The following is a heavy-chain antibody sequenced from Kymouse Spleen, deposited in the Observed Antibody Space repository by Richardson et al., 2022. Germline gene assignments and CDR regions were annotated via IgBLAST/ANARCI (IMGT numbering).Heavy chain of an antibody. V-gene: IGHV4-34*01. CDR2: INHSGST. J-gene: IGHJ6*02. CDR1: GGSFSGYY. CDR3: ARGRRGEDYYYGMDV. Sequence: QVQLQQWGAGLLKPSETLSLTCAVYGGSFSGYYWSWIRQPPGKGLEWIGEINHSGSTNYNPSLKSRVTISVDTSKNQFSLKLSSVTAADTAVYYCARGRRGEDYYYGMDVWGQGTTVTVSS. D-gene: IGHD3-16*02.